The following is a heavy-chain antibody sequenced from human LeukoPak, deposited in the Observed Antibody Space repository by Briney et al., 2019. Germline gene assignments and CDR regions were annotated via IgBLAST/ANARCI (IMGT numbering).Heavy chain of an antibody. V-gene: IGHV3-9*03. CDR2: ISWNSGSI. CDR1: GFTFHDYA. D-gene: IGHD6-6*01. Sequence: SLRLSRAASGFTFHDYAMHWVRQAPGEGLEGVSGISWNSGSIGYADSVKGLFTISRDNDKNSLFLQMNSLRAEDMAVYCFAKRYSSSYTAFLDVWGKRTTVTVSS. CDR3: AKRYSSSYTAFLDV. J-gene: IGHJ6*04.